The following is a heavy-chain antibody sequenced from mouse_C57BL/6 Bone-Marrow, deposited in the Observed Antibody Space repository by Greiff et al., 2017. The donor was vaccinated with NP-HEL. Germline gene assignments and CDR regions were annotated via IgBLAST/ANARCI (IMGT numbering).Heavy chain of an antibody. CDR1: GYAFSSSW. V-gene: IGHV1-82*01. J-gene: IGHJ2*01. CDR3: ARGGITTIVNFDY. CDR2: IYPGDGDT. D-gene: IGHD1-1*01. Sequence: VQLQQSGPELVKPGASVKISCKASGYAFSSSWMNWVKQRPGKGLEWIGRIYPGDGDTNYNGKFKGKATLTADKSSSTAYMQLSSLTSEDSAVYSCARGGITTIVNFDYWGQGTTLTVSS.